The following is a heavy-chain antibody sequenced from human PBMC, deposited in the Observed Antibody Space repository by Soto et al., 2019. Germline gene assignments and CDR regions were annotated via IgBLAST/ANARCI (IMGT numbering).Heavy chain of an antibody. D-gene: IGHD6-13*01. CDR3: ARSNSSSWYYFDY. J-gene: IGHJ4*02. Sequence: SLRLSCAASGFTFSSYSMNWGRQAPGKGLEWGSSISSSSSYIDYEDSVKGRFTISRDNAKNSLYLQMNSLKAEDTDVYYCARSNSSSWYYFDYWGQGTLVTVSS. V-gene: IGHV3-21*01. CDR2: ISSSSSYI. CDR1: GFTFSSYS.